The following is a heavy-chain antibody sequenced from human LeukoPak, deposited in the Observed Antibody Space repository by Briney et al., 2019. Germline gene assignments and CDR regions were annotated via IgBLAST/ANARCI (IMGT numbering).Heavy chain of an antibody. CDR3: ARGGSYSYGHIAFDY. J-gene: IGHJ4*02. CDR2: IIPIFGTA. CDR1: GGTFSSYA. Sequence: GASVKASCKASGGTFSSYAISWVRQAPGQGLKWMGGIIPIFGTANYAQKLQGRVTITTDESTSTTYMELSSLRSEDTAVYYCARGGSYSYGHIAFDYWGQGTLVTVSS. D-gene: IGHD5-18*01. V-gene: IGHV1-69*05.